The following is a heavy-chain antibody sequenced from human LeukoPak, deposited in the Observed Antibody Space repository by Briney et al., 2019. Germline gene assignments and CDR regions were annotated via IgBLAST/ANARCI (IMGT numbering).Heavy chain of an antibody. CDR2: ISAYNGNT. D-gene: IGHD2-8*01. CDR1: GYTFTSYG. V-gene: IGHV1-18*01. J-gene: IGHJ5*02. Sequence: ASVKVSCKASGYTFTSYGISWVRQAPGQGLEWMGWISAYNGNTNYAQKLQGRVTMTTDTSTSTAYMELRSLRSDDTAVYYCARTDIVLRDIPPHNWFDPWGQGTLVTVSS. CDR3: ARTDIVLRDIPPHNWFDP.